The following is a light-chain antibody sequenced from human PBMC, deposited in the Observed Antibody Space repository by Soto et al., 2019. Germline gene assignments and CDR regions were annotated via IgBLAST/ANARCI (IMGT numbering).Light chain of an antibody. CDR2: GAS. Sequence: TMNISPGERATLSCRASQSVSSNLAWYQPTPAQAPRLLIYGASTRATGIPAWFSGSGSGTEFTLTISSLQSADFAVYYCQEYNTLSPIIFGRATGLEI. J-gene: IGKJ5*01. CDR1: QSVSSN. CDR3: QEYNTLSPII. V-gene: IGKV3-15*01.